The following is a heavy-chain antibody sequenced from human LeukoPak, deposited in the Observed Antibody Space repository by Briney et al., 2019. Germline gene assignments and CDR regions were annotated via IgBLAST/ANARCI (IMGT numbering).Heavy chain of an antibody. J-gene: IGHJ4*02. CDR2: INHSGST. CDR1: GGSFSGYY. Sequence: PSETLSLTCAVYGGSFSGYYWSWIRQPPGKGLEWIGEINHSGSTNYNPSLKSRVTISVDTSKNQFSLKLSSVTAADTAVYYCARGTVTTSNLDYWGQGTLVTVSP. D-gene: IGHD4-17*01. CDR3: ARGTVTTSNLDY. V-gene: IGHV4-34*01.